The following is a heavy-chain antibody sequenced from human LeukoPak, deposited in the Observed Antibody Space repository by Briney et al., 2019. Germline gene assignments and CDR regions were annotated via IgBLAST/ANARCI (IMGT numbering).Heavy chain of an antibody. CDR2: IYYSGST. J-gene: IGHJ5*02. V-gene: IGHV4-39*01. D-gene: IGHD2-2*01. CDR3: ARSAAIGVNWFDP. Sequence: SETLSLTCTVSGGSISSSSYYWGWIRQPPGKGLEWIGSIYYSGSTYYNPSLKSRVTISVDTSKNQFSLKLSSVTAADTAVYYCARSAAIGVNWFDPWGQGTLVTVSS. CDR1: GGSISSSSYY.